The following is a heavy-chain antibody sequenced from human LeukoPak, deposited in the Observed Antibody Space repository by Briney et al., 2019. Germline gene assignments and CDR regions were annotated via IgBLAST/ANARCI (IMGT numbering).Heavy chain of an antibody. D-gene: IGHD3-10*01. V-gene: IGHV3-23*01. J-gene: IGHJ4*02. CDR1: GFTFSSYA. Sequence: GGSLRLSCAASGFTFSSYAMSWVRQAPGEGLEWVSAISGSGGSTYYADSVKGRFTISRDNSKNTLYLQMNSLRAEDTAVYYCASPWGYYGSGSWGQGTLVTVSS. CDR2: ISGSGGST. CDR3: ASPWGYYGSGS.